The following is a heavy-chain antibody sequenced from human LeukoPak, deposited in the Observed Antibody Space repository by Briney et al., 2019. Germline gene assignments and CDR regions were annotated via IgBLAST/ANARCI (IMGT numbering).Heavy chain of an antibody. CDR1: GFTFSSYW. Sequence: GGSLRLSCAASGFTFSSYWMHWVRQAPGKGLVWVSRINSDGSSTSYADSVKGRFTISRDNAKNTLYLQMNSLRAEDTAMYYCARVPIVVVPAYYYYYGMDVWGKGTTVTVSS. CDR3: ARVPIVVVPAYYYYYGMDV. CDR2: INSDGSST. J-gene: IGHJ6*04. D-gene: IGHD2-2*01. V-gene: IGHV3-74*01.